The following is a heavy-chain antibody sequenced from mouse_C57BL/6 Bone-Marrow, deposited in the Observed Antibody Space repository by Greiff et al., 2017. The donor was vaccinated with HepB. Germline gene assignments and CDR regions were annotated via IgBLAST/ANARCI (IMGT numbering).Heavy chain of an antibody. J-gene: IGHJ2*01. CDR3: ALFYYRFDY. CDR1: GYTFTDYY. Sequence: EVKVVESGPELVKPGASVKISCKASGYTFTDYYMNWVKQSHGKSLEWIGDINPNNGGTSYNQKFKGKATLTVDKSSSTAYMELRSLTSEDSAVYYCALFYYRFDYWGQGTTLTVAS. D-gene: IGHD1-1*01. CDR2: INPNNGGT. V-gene: IGHV1-26*01.